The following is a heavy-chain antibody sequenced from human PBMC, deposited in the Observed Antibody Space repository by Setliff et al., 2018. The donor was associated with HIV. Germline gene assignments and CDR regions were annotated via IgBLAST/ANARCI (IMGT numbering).Heavy chain of an antibody. CDR3: MREGDKMIRGSSWSAY. J-gene: IGHJ4*02. D-gene: IGHD6-6*01. CDR1: GGSMSGYY. CDR2: IYSSGST. V-gene: IGHV4-4*07. Sequence: SETLSLTCSVSGGSMSGYYWNWIRQPAGKGLEWIGRIYSSGSTNHNPSLKSRVTMSVDTSKNQFSLSLSSVTAADTAVYYCMREGDKMIRGSSWSAYWGQGTLVTVSS.